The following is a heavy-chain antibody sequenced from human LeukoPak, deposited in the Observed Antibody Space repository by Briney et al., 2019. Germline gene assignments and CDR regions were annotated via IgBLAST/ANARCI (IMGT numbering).Heavy chain of an antibody. D-gene: IGHD3-22*01. CDR3: AKGGDSSGYCPN. CDR1: GFTFSSYA. CDR2: ISGSGGST. J-gene: IGHJ4*02. Sequence: GGSLRLSCAASGFTFSSYAMSWVRQALGKGLEWVSAISGSGGSTYYADSVKGRFTISRDNSKNTLYLQMNSLRAEDTAVYYCAKGGDSSGYCPNWGQGTLVTVSS. V-gene: IGHV3-23*01.